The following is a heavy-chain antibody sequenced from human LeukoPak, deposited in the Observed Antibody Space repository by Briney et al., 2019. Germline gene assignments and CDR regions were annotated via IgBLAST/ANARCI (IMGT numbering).Heavy chain of an antibody. D-gene: IGHD3-10*01. V-gene: IGHV1-24*01. J-gene: IGHJ6*02. CDR2: FDPEDGET. CDR1: GYTLTELS. CDR3: ATVRITMVRGDLYGMDV. Sequence: ASVKVSCKVSGYTLTELSMHWVRQAPGKGLEWMGGFDPEDGETIYAQKFQGRVTMTEDTSTDTAYMELSSLRSEDTAVYYCATVRITMVRGDLYGMDVWGQGTTVTASS.